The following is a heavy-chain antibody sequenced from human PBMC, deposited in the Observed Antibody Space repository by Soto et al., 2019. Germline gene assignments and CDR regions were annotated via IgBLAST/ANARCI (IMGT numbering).Heavy chain of an antibody. CDR3: TTRDYDILTGYEFDAFDI. CDR2: IKSKTDGGTT. D-gene: IGHD3-9*01. CDR1: GFPFSNAW. V-gene: IGHV3-15*01. Sequence: GGSLSLSCAASGFPFSNAWMSWVRQAPGKGLEWVGRIKSKTDGGTTDYAAPVKGRFTISRDDSKNTLYLQMNSLKTEDTAVYYCTTRDYDILTGYEFDAFDIWGQGTMVTVSS. J-gene: IGHJ3*02.